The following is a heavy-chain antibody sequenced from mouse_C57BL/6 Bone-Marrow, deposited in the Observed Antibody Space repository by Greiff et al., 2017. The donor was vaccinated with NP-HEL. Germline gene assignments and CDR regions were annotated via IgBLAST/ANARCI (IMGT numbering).Heavy chain of an antibody. V-gene: IGHV1-26*01. Sequence: VQLQQSGPELVKPGASVKISCKASGYTFTDYYMNWVKQSHGKSLEWIGDINPNNGGTSYNQKFKGKATLTVDKSSSTAYMELRSLTSEDSAVYYCAKYDDPWFAYWGQGTLVTVSA. J-gene: IGHJ3*01. CDR2: INPNNGGT. CDR1: GYTFTDYY. D-gene: IGHD2-3*01. CDR3: AKYDDPWFAY.